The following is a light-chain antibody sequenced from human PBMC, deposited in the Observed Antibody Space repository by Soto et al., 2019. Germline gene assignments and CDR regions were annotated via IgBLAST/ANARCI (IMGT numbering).Light chain of an antibody. CDR3: MQSTQLPHT. V-gene: IGKV2D-29*02. CDR1: QSLLHITGETF. Sequence: DVVMTQTPLSLSVAPGQPASISCKSSQSLLHITGETFLFWYLQKPGQSPQLLIYEVSTRVSGVPDRFSGSGSGKDFTLEISRVETDDVGIYYCMQSTQLPHTFGQGTRLEIK. CDR2: EVS. J-gene: IGKJ5*01.